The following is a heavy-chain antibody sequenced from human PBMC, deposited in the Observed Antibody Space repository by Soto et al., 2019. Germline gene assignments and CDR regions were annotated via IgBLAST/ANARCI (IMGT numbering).Heavy chain of an antibody. Sequence: SLRLSCVDSGFTFSSYSMNWVRQAPGKGLEWVANIKQDGSEKYYVDSVKGRFTISRDNAKNSLYLQMNSLRAEDTAVYYCARDLGSGFYYYGMDVWGQGTTVTVSS. D-gene: IGHD6-19*01. CDR1: GFTFSSYS. J-gene: IGHJ6*02. V-gene: IGHV3-7*01. CDR2: IKQDGSEK. CDR3: ARDLGSGFYYYGMDV.